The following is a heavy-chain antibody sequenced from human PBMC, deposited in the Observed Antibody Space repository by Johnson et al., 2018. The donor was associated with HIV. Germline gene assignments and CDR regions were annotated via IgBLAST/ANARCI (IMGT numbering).Heavy chain of an antibody. CDR1: GFTFSSYA. J-gene: IGHJ3*02. CDR2: ISHDGSNK. V-gene: IGHV3-30*14. D-gene: IGHD1-26*01. Sequence: QVQLVESGGGVVQPGRSLRLSCAASGFTFSSYAMHWVRQAPGMGLAWVAVISHDGSNKYYADSVKGRFTISRDNSKNTLYHQMNSLRAEDTAVYYCARDRPSGSYYVDAFDIWGQGTMVTVSS. CDR3: ARDRPSGSYYVDAFDI.